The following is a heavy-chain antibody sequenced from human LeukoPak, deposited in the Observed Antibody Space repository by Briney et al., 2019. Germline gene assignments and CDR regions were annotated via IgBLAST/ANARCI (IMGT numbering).Heavy chain of an antibody. V-gene: IGHV3-23*01. J-gene: IGHJ6*02. CDR2: ISGSGDNT. D-gene: IGHD2-21*02. CDR3: AKPRGYSTVTAYSYLGIDV. Sequence: GGSLRLSCAASGFTFSNYAMSWVRQAPGKGLEWVSVISGSGDNTYYADSVEGRFTISRDNSKNTLYLQMNSLRAEDTAVYYCAKPRGYSTVTAYSYLGIDVWGQGTTVTVSS. CDR1: GFTFSNYA.